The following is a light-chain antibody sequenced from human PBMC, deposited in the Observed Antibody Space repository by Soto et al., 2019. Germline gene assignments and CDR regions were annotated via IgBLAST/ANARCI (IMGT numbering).Light chain of an antibody. CDR1: QSVNKW. J-gene: IGKJ5*01. V-gene: IGKV1-5*01. CDR2: DAS. Sequence: DIQMTQSPSTLSASVGDRVTITCRASQSVNKWLAWFQQKPGRVPKLLIFDASTLQTGVPSRFGGGGSGTEFTLTISGLQPEDFATYYCQQLNSYPLTFGQGTRLEIK. CDR3: QQLNSYPLT.